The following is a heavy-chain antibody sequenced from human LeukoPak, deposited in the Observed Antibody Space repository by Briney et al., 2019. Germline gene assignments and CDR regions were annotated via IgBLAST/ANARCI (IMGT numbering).Heavy chain of an antibody. CDR3: ARGGDYYDSSDYFSDGAHFEH. D-gene: IGHD3-22*01. CDR2: TYNSGST. CDR1: GTSISSGGYY. Sequence: SETLSLTCTVSGTSISSGGYYWSWIRQHPGKGLEWIGYTYNSGSTDYNPALKSRVTISVDSSKNQFSLKLSSVTAADTAVYYCARGGDYYDSSDYFSDGAHFEHWGQGTLVIVSS. V-gene: IGHV4-31*03. J-gene: IGHJ4*02.